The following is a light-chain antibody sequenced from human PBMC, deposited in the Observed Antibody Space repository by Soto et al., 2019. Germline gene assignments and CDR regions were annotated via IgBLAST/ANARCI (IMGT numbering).Light chain of an antibody. CDR1: SSNIGNNY. Sequence: QSVLTQPPSVSAAPGQKVTISCSGSSSNIGNNYVSWYRQFPGTAPKLLIYDSNKRPSGIPDRFSGSKSGTSASLGITGLQTGDEADYYCGTWDNSLRAVVLGGGTKVTVL. V-gene: IGLV1-51*01. CDR3: GTWDNSLRAVV. J-gene: IGLJ2*01. CDR2: DSN.